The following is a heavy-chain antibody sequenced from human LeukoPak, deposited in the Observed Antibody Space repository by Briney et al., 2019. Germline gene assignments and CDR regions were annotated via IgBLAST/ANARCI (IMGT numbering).Heavy chain of an antibody. V-gene: IGHV4-31*03. CDR2: IYYSGST. CDR3: ARARSAAGNFDY. CDR1: GGSISSGGYY. J-gene: IGHJ4*02. Sequence: SQTLSLTCTVSGGSISSGGYYWSWIRQHPGKGLEWIGYIYYSGSTYYNPSLKSRVTISADTSKDQFSLKLSSVTAADTAVYYCARARSAAGNFDYWGQGTLVTVSS. D-gene: IGHD6-13*01.